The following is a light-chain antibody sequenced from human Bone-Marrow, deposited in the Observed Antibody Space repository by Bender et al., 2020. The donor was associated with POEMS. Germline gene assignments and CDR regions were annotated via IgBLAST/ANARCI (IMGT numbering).Light chain of an antibody. J-gene: IGLJ3*02. V-gene: IGLV1-51*02. CDR1: SSNIGSSF. CDR3: ATSDFSLKTRM. Sequence: QSVLTQPPSVSAAPGQSVTISCSGSSSNIGSSFVSWYQQVPGTAPRLLIYENSKRPSGIPDRFSASTSGTSATLGISGLQTGDEADYYCATSDFSLKTRMFGGGTKVTVL. CDR2: ENS.